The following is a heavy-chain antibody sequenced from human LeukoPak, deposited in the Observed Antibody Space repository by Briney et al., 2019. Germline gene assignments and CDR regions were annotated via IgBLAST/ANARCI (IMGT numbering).Heavy chain of an antibody. CDR1: GGSISSYY. CDR3: ARGYCSGGSCYSYYYYNYMDV. D-gene: IGHD2-15*01. J-gene: IGHJ6*03. V-gene: IGHV4-59*12. Sequence: SETLSLTCTVSGGSISSYYWSWIRQPPGKGLEWIGSIHYSGSTNYNPSLKSRVTISVDTSKNQFSLKLSSVTAADTAVYYCARGYCSGGSCYSYYYYNYMDVWGKGTTVTISS. CDR2: IHYSGST.